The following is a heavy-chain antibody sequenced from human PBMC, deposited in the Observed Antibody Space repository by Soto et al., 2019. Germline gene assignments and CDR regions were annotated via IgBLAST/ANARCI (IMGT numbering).Heavy chain of an antibody. V-gene: IGHV1-69*04. CDR2: IIPILGIG. D-gene: IGHD6-19*01. CDR3: ARNPRAVAAMHMDV. CDR1: GGTFSSYA. J-gene: IGHJ6*03. Sequence: QVQLVQSGAEVKKPGSSVKVSCKASGGTFSSYAFNWVRQAPGQGLEWMGRIIPILGIGDYAQRFQRRVTITADKSTSTVYMELSSMRSEDTAVYYCARNPRAVAAMHMDVWGKGTMVTVSS.